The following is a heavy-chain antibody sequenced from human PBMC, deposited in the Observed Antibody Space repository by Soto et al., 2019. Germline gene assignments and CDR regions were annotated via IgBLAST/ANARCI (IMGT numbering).Heavy chain of an antibody. Sequence: SVKVSCKASGGTFSSYAISWVRQAPGQGLEWMGGIIPIFGTANYAQKFQGRVTITADESTSTAYMELSSLRSEDTAVYYCASSIAAAGKLDYGGQEPMVTVPS. J-gene: IGHJ4*02. CDR3: ASSIAAAGKLDY. D-gene: IGHD6-13*01. V-gene: IGHV1-69*13. CDR2: IIPIFGTA. CDR1: GGTFSSYA.